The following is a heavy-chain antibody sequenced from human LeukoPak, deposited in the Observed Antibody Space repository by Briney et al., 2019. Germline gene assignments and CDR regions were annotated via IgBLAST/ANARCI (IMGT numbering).Heavy chain of an antibody. CDR2: IYYSGST. CDR1: GGSISSGGYY. J-gene: IGHJ6*02. V-gene: IGHV4-31*03. CDR3: AKGAVRYGMDV. Sequence: SETLSLTCTVSGGSISSGGYYWSWIRQHPGKGLEWIGYIYYSGSTYYNPSLKSRVTISVDTSKNQFSLKLSSVTAADPAVYYCAKGAVRYGMDVWGQGTTVTVSS.